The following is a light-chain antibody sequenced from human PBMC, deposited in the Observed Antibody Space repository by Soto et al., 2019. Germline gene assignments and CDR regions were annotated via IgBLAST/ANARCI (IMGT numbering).Light chain of an antibody. J-gene: IGLJ3*02. V-gene: IGLV2-8*01. CDR2: EVS. CDR1: SSDVGNYKY. CDR3: SSYAGSNLWV. Sequence: QSALTQSPSASGSPGQSVTISCTGTSSDVGNYKYVSWYQQHTGKAPKLMIYEVSKRPSGVPDRFSGSKSDNTASLTVSGLQVEDEADYYCSSYAGSNLWVFGGGTKLTVL.